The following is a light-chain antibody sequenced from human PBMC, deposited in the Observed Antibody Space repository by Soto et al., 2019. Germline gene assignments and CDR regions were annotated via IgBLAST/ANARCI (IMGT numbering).Light chain of an antibody. J-gene: IGKJ5*01. CDR3: QQSYSKVT. V-gene: IGKV1-39*01. Sequence: DIQMTQSPPSLSASVGDRVTITCRASQSISSYLNWYQQKPGKAPKLLIYAASSLQSGVPSRFSGSGSGTDFTLTISSLQPEDFATYYCQQSYSKVTFGQGTRL. CDR2: AAS. CDR1: QSISSY.